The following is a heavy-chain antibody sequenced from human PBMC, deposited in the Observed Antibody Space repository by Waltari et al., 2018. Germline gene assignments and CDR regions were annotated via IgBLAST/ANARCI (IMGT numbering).Heavy chain of an antibody. Sequence: EVQLVESGGGSVQPGGSLRLSCAASGMPFSNDWRNWVRQAPGKGLEWVANIKQDGSEKNYVDSVEGRFSISRDNAQNSLYLQMNSLRAEDTAIYYCVTGLTTVTAKDYFDHWGQGTLVTVSS. J-gene: IGHJ4*02. D-gene: IGHD4-17*01. CDR3: VTGLTTVTAKDYFDH. CDR2: IKQDGSEK. V-gene: IGHV3-7*01. CDR1: GMPFSNDW.